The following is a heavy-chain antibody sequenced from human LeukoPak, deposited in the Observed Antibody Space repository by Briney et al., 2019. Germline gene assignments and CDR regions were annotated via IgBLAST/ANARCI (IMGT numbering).Heavy chain of an antibody. Sequence: GGSLRLSCAASGFTFSSYAMSWVRQTPGKGLEWVSAISGSGGSTYYADSVKGRFTISRDNSKNTLYLQMNSLRAEDTAVYYCAKDHRKGGGSCPFDYWGQGTLVTVSS. V-gene: IGHV3-23*01. J-gene: IGHJ4*02. CDR1: GFTFSSYA. CDR2: ISGSGGST. CDR3: AKDHRKGGGSCPFDY. D-gene: IGHD2-15*01.